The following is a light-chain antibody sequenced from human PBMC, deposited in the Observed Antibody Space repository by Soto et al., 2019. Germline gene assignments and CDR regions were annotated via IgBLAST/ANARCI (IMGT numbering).Light chain of an antibody. V-gene: IGKV3-11*01. Sequence: EIVLTQSPATLSLSPWERATLSCRASQSVSSYLAWYQQKPGQAPRLLIYDASNRATGIPARFSGSGSGTEFTLTISSRQSEDFAVYYCQQYGTSSRTFGQGTKVDIK. CDR3: QQYGTSSRT. J-gene: IGKJ1*01. CDR2: DAS. CDR1: QSVSSY.